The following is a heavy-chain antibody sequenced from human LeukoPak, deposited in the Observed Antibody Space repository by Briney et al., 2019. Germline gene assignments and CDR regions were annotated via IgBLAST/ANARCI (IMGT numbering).Heavy chain of an antibody. J-gene: IGHJ4*02. D-gene: IGHD2-8*01. Sequence: KPGGSLRLSCAASGFTFSDYYMSWIRQAPGKGLEWVSYISSSGSTIYYADSVKGRFTISMDNAKNSLYLQMNSLRAEDTAVYYCARDGLVYATHLFDYWGQGTLVTVSS. CDR3: ARDGLVYATHLFDY. CDR1: GFTFSDYY. CDR2: ISSSGSTI. V-gene: IGHV3-11*04.